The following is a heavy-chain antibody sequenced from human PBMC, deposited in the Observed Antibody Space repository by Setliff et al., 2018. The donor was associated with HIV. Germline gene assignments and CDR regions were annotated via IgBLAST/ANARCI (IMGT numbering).Heavy chain of an antibody. V-gene: IGHV3-21*01. CDR1: GFTFSSYT. CDR3: ARDEDGYNHFDF. Sequence: PGGSLRLSCAASGFTFSSYTMNWVRQAPGKGLEWVSSISSSNSYKHYADSVKGRFTISRDNAKNSLYLQMNSLRVEDTAVYYCARDEDGYNHFDFWGQGTLVTVSS. J-gene: IGHJ4*02. D-gene: IGHD5-12*01. CDR2: ISSSNSYK.